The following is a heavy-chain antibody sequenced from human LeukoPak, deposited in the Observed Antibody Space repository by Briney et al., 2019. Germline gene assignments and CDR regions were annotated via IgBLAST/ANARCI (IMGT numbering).Heavy chain of an antibody. J-gene: IGHJ6*03. V-gene: IGHV4-38-2*02. CDR3: ASLITGSRAAPYYYYYYMDV. CDR2: IYYSVTT. Sequence: SETLSLTCTVSGYSISSGYYWGWIRQPPGKGLEWIGYIYYSVTTYYNPSLKSRVTIEVDTSKNQFSLRLSSVTAADTAVYYGASLITGSRAAPYYYYYYMDVWGKGTTVTVSS. CDR1: GYSISSGYY. D-gene: IGHD1-20*01.